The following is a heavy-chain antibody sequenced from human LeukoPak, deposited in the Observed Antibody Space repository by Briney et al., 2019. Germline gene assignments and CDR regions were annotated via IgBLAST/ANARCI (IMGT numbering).Heavy chain of an antibody. CDR1: GGSMTNYY. Sequence: PSETLSLTCTVSGGSMTNYYWTWIRQSPGKGLEWIGHTYYSGNTNYNPSLKSRVTISIDTSKNQFSLKLSSVTAADTAVYYCARGPASYYDFWSGSIRFDYWGQGTLVTVSS. V-gene: IGHV4-59*12. J-gene: IGHJ4*02. D-gene: IGHD3-3*01. CDR2: TYYSGNT. CDR3: ARGPASYYDFWSGSIRFDY.